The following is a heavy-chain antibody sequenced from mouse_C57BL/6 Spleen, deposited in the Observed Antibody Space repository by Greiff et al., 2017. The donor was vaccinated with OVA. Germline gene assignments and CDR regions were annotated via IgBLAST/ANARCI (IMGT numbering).Heavy chain of an antibody. J-gene: IGHJ3*01. V-gene: IGHV3-6*01. CDR2: ISYDGSN. D-gene: IGHD2-13*01. CDR1: GYSITSGYY. CDR3: ARDSDYGAWFAY. Sequence: EVKLMESGPGLVKPSQSLSLTCSVTGYSITSGYYWNWIRQFPGNKLEWMGQISYDGSNNYKPSLKNRITITRDTSKNHFFLQLNSVTTEDTATYYCARDSDYGAWFAYWGQGTLVTVSA.